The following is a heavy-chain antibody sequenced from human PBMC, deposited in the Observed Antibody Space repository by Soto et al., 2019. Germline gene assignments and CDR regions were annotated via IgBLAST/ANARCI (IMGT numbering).Heavy chain of an antibody. V-gene: IGHV4-39*01. CDR2: IYYSGST. J-gene: IGHJ4*02. CDR3: ARHVGFGCSGGSCYNFDY. Sequence: QLQLQESGPGLVKPSETLSLTCTVSGGSISSSSYYWGWIRQPPGKGLEWIGSIYYSGSTYYTPSLKSRVTISVDTSKHXFSXXLXXXXXAXTAVYYCARHVGFGCSGGSCYNFDYWGQGTLVTVSS. D-gene: IGHD2-15*01. CDR1: GGSISSSSYY.